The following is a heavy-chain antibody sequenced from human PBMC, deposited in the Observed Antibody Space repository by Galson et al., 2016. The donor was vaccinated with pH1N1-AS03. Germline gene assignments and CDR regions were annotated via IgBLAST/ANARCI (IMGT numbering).Heavy chain of an antibody. D-gene: IGHD2-21*01. V-gene: IGHV3-7*01. CDR2: INQDESKK. Sequence: SLRLSCTASGFTLSGYWMTWVRQAPGKGLEWVANINQDESKKNYAVSVKGRFTISRDNAKNSMFLQMYSLRVEDTAVYYGVRVAYVDEGFDSWGQGTLVTVSS. CDR3: VRVAYVDEGFDS. CDR1: GFTLSGYW. J-gene: IGHJ4*02.